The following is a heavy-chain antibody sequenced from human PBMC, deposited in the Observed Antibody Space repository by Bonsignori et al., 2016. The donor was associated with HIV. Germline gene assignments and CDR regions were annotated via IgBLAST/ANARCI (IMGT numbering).Heavy chain of an antibody. J-gene: IGHJ3*01. Sequence: WVRQAPGQGLEWMGWLNPYSGGINYAPKFQGRVTITSDTSISTVYMDLSRLTSDDTAVYYCTRERGGSGSLYSGAFAFWGQGTMVTVSS. CDR3: TRERGGSGSLYSGAFAF. V-gene: IGHV1-2*02. D-gene: IGHD3-10*01. CDR2: LNPYSGGI.